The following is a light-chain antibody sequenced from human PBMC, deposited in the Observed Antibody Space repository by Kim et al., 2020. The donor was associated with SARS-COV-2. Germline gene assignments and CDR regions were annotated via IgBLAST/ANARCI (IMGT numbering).Light chain of an antibody. V-gene: IGKV3D-15*01. CDR3: QQYDHWPPWT. J-gene: IGKJ1*01. Sequence: SPGERATLSCRASQSVSNNLAWYQQHPGQPPRLLIYGASTRASGIPARFSGSGSGTEFTLTIDSLQSEDFAAYYCQQYDHWPPWTFGQGTKVDIK. CDR2: GAS. CDR1: QSVSNN.